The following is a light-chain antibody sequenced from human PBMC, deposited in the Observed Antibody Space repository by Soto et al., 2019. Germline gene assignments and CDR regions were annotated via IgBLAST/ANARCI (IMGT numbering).Light chain of an antibody. V-gene: IGLV1-40*01. J-gene: IGLJ1*01. CDR2: GNS. Sequence: QSVLTQPPSVSXAPGQRVTISCTGSSSNIGAGYDVHWYQQLPGTAPKLLIYGNSNRPSGVPDRFSGSKSGTSASLAITGLQAEDEADYYCQSYDSSLSGCYVFGTGTKVTVL. CDR3: QSYDSSLSGCYV. CDR1: SSNIGAGYD.